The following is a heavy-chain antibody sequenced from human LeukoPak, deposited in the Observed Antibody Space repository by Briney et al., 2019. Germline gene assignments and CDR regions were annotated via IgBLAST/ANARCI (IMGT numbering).Heavy chain of an antibody. CDR3: AKQYSDHLSSIDY. CDR2: INSDGSST. Sequence: GGSLRLSCAASGFTFSSYWMHWVRQSPGKGLVWVSRINSDGSSTNYADSVKGRFTISRDNSKNTVYLQMNSLRAEDTALYYCAKQYSDHLSSIDYWGQGTLVTVSS. V-gene: IGHV3-74*01. CDR1: GFTFSSYW. J-gene: IGHJ4*02. D-gene: IGHD4-17*01.